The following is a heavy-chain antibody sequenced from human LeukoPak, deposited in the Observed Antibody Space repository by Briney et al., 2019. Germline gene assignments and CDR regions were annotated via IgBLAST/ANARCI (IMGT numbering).Heavy chain of an antibody. V-gene: IGHV4-34*01. CDR2: INHSGST. CDR1: GGSFSGYY. D-gene: IGHD3-9*01. J-gene: IGHJ5*02. Sequence: SETLSLTCAVYGGSFSGYYWSWIRQPPGKGLEWIGEINHSGSTNYNPSLKSRVTISVDTSKNQFSLKLSSVTAADTAVYYCARSGRLRYFDWGTPANWFDPWGQGTLVTVSS. CDR3: ARSGRLRYFDWGTPANWFDP.